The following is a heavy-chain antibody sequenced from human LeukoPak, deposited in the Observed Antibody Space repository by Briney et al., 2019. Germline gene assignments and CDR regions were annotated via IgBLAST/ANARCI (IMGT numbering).Heavy chain of an antibody. D-gene: IGHD5-12*01. Sequence: SETLSLTCTVSGGSISIYYWSWIRQPPGKGLEWIGYIYYSGSTNYNPSLKSRVTISVDTSKNQFFLKLSSVTAADTAVYYCASGDSGYDFFDYWGQGTLVTVSS. CDR3: ASGDSGYDFFDY. CDR1: GGSISIYY. J-gene: IGHJ4*02. V-gene: IGHV4-59*08. CDR2: IYYSGST.